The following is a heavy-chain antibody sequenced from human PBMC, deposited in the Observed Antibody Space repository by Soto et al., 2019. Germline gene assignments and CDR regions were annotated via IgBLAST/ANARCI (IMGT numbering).Heavy chain of an antibody. CDR1: GFIFSSYW. J-gene: IGHJ4*02. D-gene: IGHD6-13*01. Sequence: GGSLRLSCAASGFIFSSYWMTWVRQAPGKGLEWVANIKQDGSETYYVDSVKGRFTISRDNAKNSLYLQMDSLRAEDTAIYFCSKTLVASPGTFWGQGTLVTVSS. CDR3: SKTLVASPGTF. CDR2: IKQDGSET. V-gene: IGHV3-7*01.